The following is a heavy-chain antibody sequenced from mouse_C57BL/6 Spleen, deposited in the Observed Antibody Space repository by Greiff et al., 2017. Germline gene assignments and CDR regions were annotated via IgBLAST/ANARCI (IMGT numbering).Heavy chain of an antibody. CDR2: INPSNGGT. D-gene: IGHD1-1*01. CDR1: GYTFTSYW. Sequence: QVHVKQPGTELVKPGASVKLSCKASGYTFTSYWMHWVKQRPGQGLEWIGNINPSNGGTNYNEKFKSKATLTVDKSSSTAYMQLSSLTSEDSAVYYCARKRYYGSSWFAYWGQGTLVTVSA. V-gene: IGHV1-53*01. J-gene: IGHJ3*01. CDR3: ARKRYYGSSWFAY.